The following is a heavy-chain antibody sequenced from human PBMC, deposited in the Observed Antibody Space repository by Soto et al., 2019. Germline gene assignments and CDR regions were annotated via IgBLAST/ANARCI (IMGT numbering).Heavy chain of an antibody. J-gene: IGHJ4*02. CDR1: GGSISSSSYY. CDR3: AGRVGDYDSSGYFDY. CDR2: IYYSGST. Sequence: PSETLSLTCTVSGGSISSSSYYWGWIRQPPGKGLERIGSIYYSGSTYYNPSLKSRVTISVDTSKNQFSLKLSSVTAADTAVYYCAGRVGDYDSSGYFDYWGQGTLVTVS. V-gene: IGHV4-39*01. D-gene: IGHD3-22*01.